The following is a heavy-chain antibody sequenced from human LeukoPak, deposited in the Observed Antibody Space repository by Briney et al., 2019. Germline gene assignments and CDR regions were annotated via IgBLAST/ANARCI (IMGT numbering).Heavy chain of an antibody. CDR1: GYTFTSYY. J-gene: IGHJ4*02. CDR3: ARDFGVAFDY. CDR2: INPSGGST. V-gene: IGHV1-46*01. Sequence: ASVNVSCKASGYTFTSYYMHWVRQAPGQGLEWMGIINPSGGSTSYAQKFQGRVTMTRDTSTSTAYMELSSLRSEDTAVYYCARDFGVAFDYWGQGTLVTVSS. D-gene: IGHD3-3*01.